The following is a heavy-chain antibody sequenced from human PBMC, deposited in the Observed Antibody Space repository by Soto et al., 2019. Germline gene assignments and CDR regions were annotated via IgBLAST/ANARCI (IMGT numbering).Heavy chain of an antibody. CDR1: GYTFTSYQ. V-gene: IGHV1-46*01. CDR3: ARDGPPTTTGVGPSYTMDV. D-gene: IGHD3-3*01. CDR2: INPSGGRI. Sequence: QMQLVQSGAEVKKPGASVKVSCKASGYTFTSYQMHWVRQAPGQGIEWMGIINPSGGRITYAPRFQGRFMMTRDTSTNTVYMELRSLRAEDTAVYYCARDGPPTTTGVGPSYTMDVWGQGTTVTVS. J-gene: IGHJ6*02.